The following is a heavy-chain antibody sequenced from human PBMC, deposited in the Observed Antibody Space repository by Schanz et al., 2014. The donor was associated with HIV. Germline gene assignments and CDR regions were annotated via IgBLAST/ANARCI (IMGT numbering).Heavy chain of an antibody. CDR2: ISGGGAGT. D-gene: IGHD1-26*01. CDR1: GFTLSSYS. Sequence: EVQLVESGGGLVKPGGSLRLSCAASGFTLSSYSMNWVRQAPGKGLEWVSAISGGGAGTYYADSVKGRLTISRDNSKNTLYLQMNSLRAEDTAVYYCAREREESIASYYYGMDVWGHATAATGPS. J-gene: IGHJ6*02. V-gene: IGHV3-23*04. CDR3: AREREESIASYYYGMDV.